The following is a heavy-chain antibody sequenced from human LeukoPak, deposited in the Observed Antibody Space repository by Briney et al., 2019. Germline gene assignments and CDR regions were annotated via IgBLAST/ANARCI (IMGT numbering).Heavy chain of an antibody. CDR2: IYYSGST. CDR3: ARQGYADFSPRPFDY. J-gene: IGHJ4*02. Sequence: SETLSLTCTVSGGSISSSSYYWGWIRQPPGKGLEWIGSIYYSGSTYYNPSLKSRVTISVDTSKNQFSLKLRSVTAADTAVFYCARQGYADFSPRPFDYWGQGTLVTVSS. D-gene: IGHD4-17*01. CDR1: GGSISSSSYY. V-gene: IGHV4-39*01.